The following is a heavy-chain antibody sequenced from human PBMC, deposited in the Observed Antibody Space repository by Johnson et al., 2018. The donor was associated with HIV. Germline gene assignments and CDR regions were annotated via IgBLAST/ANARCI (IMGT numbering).Heavy chain of an antibody. CDR2: ISYDGTNK. Sequence: QVQLVESGGGLVQPGRSLKLSCAASGFTFDDYAMHWVRQTPGKGLEWVAVISYDGTNKYYADSVKGRFTISRENSRSTLYLQMNSLRVEETAVYYCARVSASTIAVTGNAFEIWGQGTMVSVSS. V-gene: IGHV3-30*04. J-gene: IGHJ3*02. CDR3: ARVSASTIAVTGNAFEI. CDR1: GFTFDDYA. D-gene: IGHD6-19*01.